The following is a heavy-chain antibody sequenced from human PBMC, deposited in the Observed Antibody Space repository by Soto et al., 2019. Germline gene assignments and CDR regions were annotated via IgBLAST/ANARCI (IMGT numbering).Heavy chain of an antibody. J-gene: IGHJ5*02. V-gene: IGHV1-2*04. Sequence: ASVKVSCKASGYTFTGYYMHWVRQAPGQGLEWMGWINPNSGGTNYAQKFQGWVTMTRDTSISTAYMELSRLRSDDTAVYYCARAACSSTSCYASAHWFDPWGQGTLVTVSS. CDR2: INPNSGGT. D-gene: IGHD2-2*01. CDR3: ARAACSSTSCYASAHWFDP. CDR1: GYTFTGYY.